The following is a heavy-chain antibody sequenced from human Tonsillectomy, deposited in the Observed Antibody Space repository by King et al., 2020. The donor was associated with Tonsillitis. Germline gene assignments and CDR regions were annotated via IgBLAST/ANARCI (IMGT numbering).Heavy chain of an antibody. CDR1: GFTFSSYA. CDR2: ISYDGSNK. CDR3: ARGAPVVPAYNWFDP. V-gene: IGHV3-30-3*01. Sequence: VQLVESGGGVVQPGRSLRLSCAASGFTFSSYAMHWVRQAPGKGLEGVAVISYDGSNKYYADSVKGRFTISRDNSKNTLYLQMNSLRAEDTAVYYCARGAPVVPAYNWFDPWGQGTLVTVSS. J-gene: IGHJ5*02. D-gene: IGHD4-23*01.